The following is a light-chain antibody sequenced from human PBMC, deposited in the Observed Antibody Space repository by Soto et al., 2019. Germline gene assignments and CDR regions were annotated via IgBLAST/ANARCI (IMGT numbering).Light chain of an antibody. V-gene: IGKV1-6*01. CDR1: QGIRVD. CDR3: LQDYDFSYA. J-gene: IGKJ2*01. CDR2: AAS. Sequence: AIQMTQSPPSLSAPVGDRVTITCRASQGIRVDVGWRQQKPGHAPTLLIYAASTLHTGVPSTFTGSGSGTDFFLPINDRQPEDVVTYFCLQDYDFSYAFGQGTKLEI.